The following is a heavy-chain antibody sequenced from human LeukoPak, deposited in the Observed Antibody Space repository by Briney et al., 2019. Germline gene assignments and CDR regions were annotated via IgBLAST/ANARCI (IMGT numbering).Heavy chain of an antibody. D-gene: IGHD2-2*01. J-gene: IGHJ1*01. CDR1: GEPFNGYY. V-gene: IGHV4-34*01. CDR2: INHSGST. Sequence: SETLSLTCAVYGEPFNGYYWNWIRQSPGKGLEWIGEINHSGSTNYNPSLKSRVTISVDTSKNQFSLKLNSVTAADTAVYYCAGDIVVVPAAIPFQHWGQGTLVTGSS. CDR3: AGDIVVVPAAIPFQH.